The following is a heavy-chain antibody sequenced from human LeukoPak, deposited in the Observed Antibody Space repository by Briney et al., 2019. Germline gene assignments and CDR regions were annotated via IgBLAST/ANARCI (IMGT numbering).Heavy chain of an antibody. J-gene: IGHJ3*02. CDR1: GGSISSSSYY. CDR2: IYYSGST. Sequence: PSGTLSLTCTVSGGSISSSSYYWGWIRQPPGKGLEWIGSIYYSGSTYYNPSLKSRVTISVDTSKNQFSLNLSSVTAADTAVYYCARLALYSGSYQELGDAFDIWGQGTMVTVSS. V-gene: IGHV4-39*01. D-gene: IGHD1-26*01. CDR3: ARLALYSGSYQELGDAFDI.